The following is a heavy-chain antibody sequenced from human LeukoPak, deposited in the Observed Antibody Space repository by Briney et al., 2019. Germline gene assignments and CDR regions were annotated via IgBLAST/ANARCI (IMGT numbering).Heavy chain of an antibody. CDR3: ARGGVTRTNGGRFDY. D-gene: IGHD1-1*01. V-gene: IGHV3-21*04. CDR2: ISSTSAYI. CDR1: GFTFSIYS. J-gene: IGHJ4*02. Sequence: GGSLRLSCAASGFTFSIYSMNWVRQTPGKGLEWVSSISSTSAYIYYADSVKGRFTISRDNAKNSLYLQMNSLRAEDTAVYYCARGGVTRTNGGRFDYWGQGTLVTVSS.